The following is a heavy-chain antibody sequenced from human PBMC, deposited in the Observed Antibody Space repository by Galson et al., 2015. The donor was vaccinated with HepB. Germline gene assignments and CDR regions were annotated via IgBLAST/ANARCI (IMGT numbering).Heavy chain of an antibody. J-gene: IGHJ5*02. D-gene: IGHD4-23*01. Sequence: SLRLSCAVSGFSVNDHYVDWVRQAPGEGLEWVGGSRNRARGSSTAYAVSVRGRFTVSRDDSKNSVFLQMNRLRSEDTAVYYCARSEVTTVVTDFDPWGQGTLVTVSP. CDR2: SRNRARGSST. CDR1: GFSVNDHY. CDR3: ARSEVTTVVTDFDP. V-gene: IGHV3-72*01.